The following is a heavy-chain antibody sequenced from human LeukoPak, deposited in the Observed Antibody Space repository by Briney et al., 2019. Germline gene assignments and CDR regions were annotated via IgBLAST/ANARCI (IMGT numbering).Heavy chain of an antibody. D-gene: IGHD6-19*01. CDR1: GFTFNNAW. CDR2: IKSKTDGESR. Sequence: GGSLRLSCAASGFTFNNAWMSWVRQAPGKGLEWVGRIKSKTDGESRDYATPVKGRFTISRDDSKNTLYPQMNSLKTEDTAVYYCTTDGSGWTFDDWSQGTLVTVSS. V-gene: IGHV3-15*01. J-gene: IGHJ4*02. CDR3: TTDGSGWTFDD.